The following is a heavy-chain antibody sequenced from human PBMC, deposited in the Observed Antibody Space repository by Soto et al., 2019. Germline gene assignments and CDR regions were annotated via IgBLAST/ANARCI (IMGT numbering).Heavy chain of an antibody. CDR1: GGSISSYF. J-gene: IGHJ6*02. CDR2: INENGDT. Sequence: SETLSLTCTVSGGSISSYFWSWIRQSPTKELEWLGFINENGDTLYNPSLKGRVSISVDTSKSQFSLRLNSVTAADTGVYYCARGGYDGGFLYYGMDVWGQGTTVTVSS. V-gene: IGHV4-59*12. CDR3: ARGGYDGGFLYYGMDV. D-gene: IGHD5-12*01.